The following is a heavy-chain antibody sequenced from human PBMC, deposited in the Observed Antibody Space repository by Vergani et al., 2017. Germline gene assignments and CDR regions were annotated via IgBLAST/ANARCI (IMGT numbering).Heavy chain of an antibody. Sequence: EVQLVESGGGLVKPGGSLRLSCAASGFTFSSYSMNWVRQAPGKGLEWVSGISGSSGSTYYADSVKGRFTISRDNSKNTLYLQMNSLGAEDTAVYYCANVLGVDYWGQGTLVTVSS. V-gene: IGHV3-23*04. J-gene: IGHJ4*02. CDR2: ISGSSGST. CDR3: ANVLGVDY. D-gene: IGHD2-8*02. CDR1: GFTFSSYS.